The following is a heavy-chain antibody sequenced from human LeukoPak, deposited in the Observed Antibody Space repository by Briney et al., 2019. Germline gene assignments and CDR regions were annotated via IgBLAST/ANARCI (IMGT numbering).Heavy chain of an antibody. CDR1: GDSISSYY. D-gene: IGHD6-13*01. J-gene: IGHJ6*03. V-gene: IGHV4-4*07. Sequence: SETLSLTCNVSGDSISSYYWSWIRQPAGKGLEWIGRIYIDGSTTYNPSLKSRFTMSVDTSKSQFSLRLTSVTAADTGVYYCARVPYSTRYYMDVWGKGTTVTVSS. CDR2: IYIDGST. CDR3: ARVPYSTRYYMDV.